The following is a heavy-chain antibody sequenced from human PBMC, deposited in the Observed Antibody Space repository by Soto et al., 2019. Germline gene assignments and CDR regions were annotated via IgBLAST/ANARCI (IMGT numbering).Heavy chain of an antibody. CDR3: ARDPLNCSSTSCYPNNWFEP. V-gene: IGHV1-46*01. CDR2: INPSVGST. J-gene: IGHJ5*02. D-gene: IGHD2-2*01. Sequence: ASVKVSCKASGYTFTSYYMHWVRQAPGQGLEWMGIINPSVGSTSYAQKFQGRVTMTRDTSTSTVYMELSSLRSEDTAVYYCARDPLNCSSTSCYPNNWFEPWGEGTLVTVSS. CDR1: GYTFTSYY.